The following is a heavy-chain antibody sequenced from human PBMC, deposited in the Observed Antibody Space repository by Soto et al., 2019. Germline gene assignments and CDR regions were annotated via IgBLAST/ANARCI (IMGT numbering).Heavy chain of an antibody. J-gene: IGHJ4*02. V-gene: IGHV4-30-2*01. CDR3: ARGQVVAAQH. CDR2: IYHSGST. D-gene: IGHD2-15*01. Sequence: SETLSLTCAVSGGSISSGGYSCNWIRQPPGKGLEWIGYIYHSGSTYYNPSLKSRVTISVDRSKNQFSLKLSSVTAADTAVYYCARGQVVAAQHWGQGTLVTVSS. CDR1: GGSISSGGYS.